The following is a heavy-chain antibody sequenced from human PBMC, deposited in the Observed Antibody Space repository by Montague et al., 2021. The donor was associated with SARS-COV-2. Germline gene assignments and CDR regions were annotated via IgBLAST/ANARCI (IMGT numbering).Heavy chain of an antibody. J-gene: IGHJ5*01. CDR3: AKEGSDYYAPGSYYTRLGWFDS. V-gene: IGHV3-23*01. D-gene: IGHD3-10*01. CDR2: ISGSGGTT. CDR1: GFSFSNYA. Sequence: SLRLSCAASGFSFSNYAMNWVRQAPGRGLEWVSSISGSGGTTYYADSVEGRFMISRDNSKNTLYLQMNSLRAEDTAVYYSAKEGSDYYAPGSYYTRLGWFDSWGQGTLVTVSS.